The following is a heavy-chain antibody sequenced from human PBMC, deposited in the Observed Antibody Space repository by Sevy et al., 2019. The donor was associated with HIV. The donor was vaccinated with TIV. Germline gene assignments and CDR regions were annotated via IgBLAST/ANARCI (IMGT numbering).Heavy chain of an antibody. Sequence: SETLSLTCIVSTGSFSAYYWNWLRQTPGKGVEWIASISSNGDTNYNPSLESRATISLATSGTQFSLRLSSLTAADTAIYYCASGGLYYYGSGTPPFDYWGQGTLVTVSS. CDR3: ASGGLYYYGSGTPPFDY. V-gene: IGHV4-59*01. CDR2: ISSNGDT. CDR1: TGSFSAYY. D-gene: IGHD3-10*01. J-gene: IGHJ4*02.